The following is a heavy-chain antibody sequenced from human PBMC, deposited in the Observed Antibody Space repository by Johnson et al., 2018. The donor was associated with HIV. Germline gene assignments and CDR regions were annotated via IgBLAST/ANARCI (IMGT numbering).Heavy chain of an antibody. CDR2: IYSGGDT. J-gene: IGHJ3*02. D-gene: IGHD2-15*01. V-gene: IGHV3-53*01. Sequence: VQLVESGGGLIQPGGSLRLSCAASGFTVSSNCMTWVRQAPGKGLEWVSVIYSGGDTYYSDSVMGRFTISRDTSKNTLYLQMNSLRGDDTAVYYCTRVSSTSLALDIWGQGTLVTVAS. CDR1: GFTVSSNC. CDR3: TRVSSTSLALDI.